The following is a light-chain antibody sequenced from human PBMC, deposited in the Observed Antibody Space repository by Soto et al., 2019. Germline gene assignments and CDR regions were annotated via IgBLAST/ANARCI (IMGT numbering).Light chain of an antibody. V-gene: IGKV1-39*01. CDR1: QSISSY. J-gene: IGKJ3*01. Sequence: DIQMTQSPSSLSASVGDRVTITCRASQSISSYLNWYQQKPGKAHKLLIYAASSLQSGVPSRFSGSGSGTDFTLTISSLQPEDCATDYCQQSYSTPFTFGPGTKVDIK. CDR2: AAS. CDR3: QQSYSTPFT.